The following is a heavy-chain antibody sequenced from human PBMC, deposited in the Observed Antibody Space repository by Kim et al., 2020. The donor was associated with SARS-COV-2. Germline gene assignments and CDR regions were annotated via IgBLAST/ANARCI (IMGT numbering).Heavy chain of an antibody. CDR1: EFSFRTYA. V-gene: IGHV3-30*18. J-gene: IGHJ6*02. CDR2: ISYDGSNK. Sequence: GGSLRLSCAASEFSFRTYAMHWVRQAPGKGLEWVAVISYDGSNKYYADSVKGRFTISRDNSKNTLYLQMSSLRGEDTALYYCAKDWDRGDYQKCCYSGMDVWGQGTSVTVSS. D-gene: IGHD4-17*01. CDR3: AKDWDRGDYQKCCYSGMDV.